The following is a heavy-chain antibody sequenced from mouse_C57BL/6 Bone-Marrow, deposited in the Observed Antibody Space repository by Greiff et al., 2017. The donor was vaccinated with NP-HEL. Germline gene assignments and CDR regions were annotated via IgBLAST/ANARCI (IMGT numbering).Heavy chain of an antibody. CDR1: GFTFSDYY. J-gene: IGHJ1*03. CDR3: ARDWNYGNWYFDV. V-gene: IGHV5-16*01. D-gene: IGHD2-1*01. Sequence: EVQRVESEGGLVQPGSSMKLSCTASGFTFSDYYMAWVRQVPEKGLEWVANINYDGSSTYYLDSLKSRFIISRDNAKNILYLQMSSLKSEDTATYYCARDWNYGNWYFDVWGTGTTVTVSS. CDR2: INYDGSST.